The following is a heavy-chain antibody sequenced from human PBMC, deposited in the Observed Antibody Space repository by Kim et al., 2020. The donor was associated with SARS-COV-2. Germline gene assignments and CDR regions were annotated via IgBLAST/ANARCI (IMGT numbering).Heavy chain of an antibody. Sequence: SETLSLTCAVYGGSFSGYYWSWIRQPPGKGLEWIGEINHSGSTNYNPSLKSRVTISVDTSKNQFSLKLSSVTAADTAVYYCARGFGAAQVYYFDYWGQGTLVTVSS. D-gene: IGHD3-3*01. V-gene: IGHV4-34*01. CDR3: ARGFGAAQVYYFDY. J-gene: IGHJ4*02. CDR1: GGSFSGYY. CDR2: INHSGST.